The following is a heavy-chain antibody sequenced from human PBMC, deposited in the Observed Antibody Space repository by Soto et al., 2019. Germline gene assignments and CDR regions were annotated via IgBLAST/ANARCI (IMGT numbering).Heavy chain of an antibody. CDR3: AHIPPHYYCSNDYVPSSFDS. J-gene: IGHJ4*02. CDR2: IYWNDDK. CDR1: GFSLSTTGVA. Sequence: QITLKESGPTLVKPTQTLTVTCTFSGFSLSTTGVAVAWIRQPPGKVLEWLALIYWNDDKRYSPSLKSRLTITKDTSKTQLVLTLTNMDPVDTATYYCAHIPPHYYCSNDYVPSSFDSWGQGTLVTVSS. D-gene: IGHD3-10*01. V-gene: IGHV2-5*01.